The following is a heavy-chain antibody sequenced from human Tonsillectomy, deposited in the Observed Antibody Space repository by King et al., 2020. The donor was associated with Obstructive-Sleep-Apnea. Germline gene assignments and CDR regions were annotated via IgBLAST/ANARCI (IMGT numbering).Heavy chain of an antibody. CDR3: TRGIELWWYYFDY. CDR1: GFTFGNYA. Sequence: VQLVESGGGLVQPGRSLRLSCTASGFTFGNYAMSWFRQAPGKGLEWVGFIRSKAYGGTTEYAASVKGRFTISRDDSKSIAYLQMNSLKTEDTAVYYCTRGIELWWYYFDYWGQGTLVTVSS. CDR2: IRSKAYGGTT. J-gene: IGHJ4*02. V-gene: IGHV3-49*03. D-gene: IGHD5-18*01.